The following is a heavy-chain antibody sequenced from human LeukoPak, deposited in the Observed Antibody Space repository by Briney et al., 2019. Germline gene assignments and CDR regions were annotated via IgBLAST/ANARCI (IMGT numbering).Heavy chain of an antibody. CDR2: ISGSGGST. CDR1: GFTFSSYA. CDR3: AKGSYGDLTPRAPFRDY. J-gene: IGHJ4*02. V-gene: IGHV3-23*01. D-gene: IGHD4-17*01. Sequence: RAGGSLRLSCAASGFTFSSYAMSWVRQAPGKGLEWVSAISGSGGSTYYADSVKGRFTISRDNSKNTLYLQMNSLRAEDTAVYYCAKGSYGDLTPRAPFRDYWGQGTLVTVSS.